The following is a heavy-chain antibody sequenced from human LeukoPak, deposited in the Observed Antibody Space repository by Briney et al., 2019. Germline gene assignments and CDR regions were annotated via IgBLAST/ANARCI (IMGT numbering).Heavy chain of an antibody. V-gene: IGHV1-46*01. CDR1: GYTFTSYY. CDR3: ATRLRDDWRFGELLSTRVFDY. D-gene: IGHD3-10*01. CDR2: INPSGGST. Sequence: ASVKVSCKASGYTFTSYYMHWVRQAPGQGLEWMGIINPSGGSTSYAQKFQGRVTMTRDTSTSTVYMELSSLRSEDTAVYYCATRLRDDWRFGELLSTRVFDYWGQGTLVTVSS. J-gene: IGHJ4*02.